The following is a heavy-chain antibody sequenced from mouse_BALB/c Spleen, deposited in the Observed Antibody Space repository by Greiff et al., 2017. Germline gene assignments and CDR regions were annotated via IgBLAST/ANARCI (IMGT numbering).Heavy chain of an antibody. Sequence: EVKLVESGGGLVQPGESLKLSCESNEYEFPSHDMSWVRKTPEKRLELVAAINSNGGSTYYPDSVKGRFTISRDNAKNTLYLQMSSLKSEDTAMYYCARNYYAMDYWGQGTSVTVSS. CDR1: EYEFPSHD. CDR3: ARNYYAMDY. CDR2: INSNGGST. J-gene: IGHJ4*01. V-gene: IGHV5-2*03.